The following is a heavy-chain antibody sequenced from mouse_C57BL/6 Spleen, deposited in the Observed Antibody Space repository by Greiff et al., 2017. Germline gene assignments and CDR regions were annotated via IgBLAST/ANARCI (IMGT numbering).Heavy chain of an antibody. Sequence: EVQLQQSGPELVKPGASVKISCKASGYTFTDYYMNWVKQSHGKSLEWIGDINPNNGGTSYNQKFKGKATLTVDKSSSTAYMELRSLTSEDSAFYYCARDYGGYFDYWGQGTTLTVSS. CDR2: INPNNGGT. V-gene: IGHV1-26*01. CDR3: ARDYGGYFDY. D-gene: IGHD1-1*01. J-gene: IGHJ2*01. CDR1: GYTFTDYY.